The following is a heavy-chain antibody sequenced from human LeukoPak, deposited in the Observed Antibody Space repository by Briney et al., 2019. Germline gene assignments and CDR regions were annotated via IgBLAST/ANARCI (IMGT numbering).Heavy chain of an antibody. V-gene: IGHV6-1*01. CDR1: GDSVSSNSAA. Sequence: SQTLSLTCALSGDSVSSNSAAWNWVRQSPSRGLEWLVRTYYRSKWYNDYAVSVKSRITINPDTSKNQFSLQLNSVTPEDTAVYYCARETGPDYGGNLDYWGQGTLVTVSS. CDR3: ARETGPDYGGNLDY. CDR2: TYYRSKWYN. D-gene: IGHD4-23*01. J-gene: IGHJ4*02.